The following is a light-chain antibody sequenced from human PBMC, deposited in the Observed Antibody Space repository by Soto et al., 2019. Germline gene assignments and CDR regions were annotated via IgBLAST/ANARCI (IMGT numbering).Light chain of an antibody. J-gene: IGKJ2*01. Sequence: DIQMTQSPSSLSVSVGDRVTITCRASQNIAGYLNWYQQKPGKAPKLLIYGSSNLQSGVPSTFSGSGSGTDFTLTISSLQPEDFVTYYCQQSYITPYTFGQGTKLEIK. CDR1: QNIAGY. CDR2: GSS. CDR3: QQSYITPYT. V-gene: IGKV1-39*01.